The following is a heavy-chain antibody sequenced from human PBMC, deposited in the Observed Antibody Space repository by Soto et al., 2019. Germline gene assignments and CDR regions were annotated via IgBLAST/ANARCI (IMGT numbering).Heavy chain of an antibody. CDR1: GFAFSNYA. J-gene: IGHJ4*02. CDR2: ITDSVDNS. CDR3: AKGSVQWCSPSRPCYPREL. V-gene: IGHV3-23*01. D-gene: IGHD2-15*01. Sequence: PGGSLRLSCAATGFAFSNYAMTWVRQAPGKGLECISAITDSVDNSIYAGSVRGRFTMSRDNSKNIVYLQMNSLRVGDTARYYCAKGSVQWCSPSRPCYPRELWGQGVPVIVSP.